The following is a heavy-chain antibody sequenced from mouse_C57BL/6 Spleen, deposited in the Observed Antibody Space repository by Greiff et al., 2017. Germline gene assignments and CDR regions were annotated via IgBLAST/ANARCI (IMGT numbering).Heavy chain of an antibody. D-gene: IGHD2-3*01. J-gene: IGHJ3*01. CDR3: AAPDYDGSWFAY. V-gene: IGHV1-63*01. CDR2: IYPGGGYT. CDR1: GYTFTNYW. Sequence: QVQLQQSGAELVRPGTSVKMSCKASGYTFTNYWLGWAKQRPGHGLEWIGDIYPGGGYTNYNEKFKGKATLTADKSSSPAYMQLSSLTSEDSAIYYGAAPDYDGSWFAYWGQGTLVTVSA.